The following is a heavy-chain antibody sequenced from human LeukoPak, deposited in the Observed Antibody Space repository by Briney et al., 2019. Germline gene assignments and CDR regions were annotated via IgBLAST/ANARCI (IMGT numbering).Heavy chain of an antibody. J-gene: IGHJ4*02. Sequence: ASVKVSCRASGYTFTSYGISWVRQAPGQGLEWMGWISAYNGNTNYAQKLQGRVTMTTDTSTSTACMELRSLRSDDTAVYYCAREQLYCSGGSCYSVSDYWGQGTLVTVSS. CDR2: ISAYNGNT. V-gene: IGHV1-18*01. D-gene: IGHD2-15*01. CDR3: AREQLYCSGGSCYSVSDY. CDR1: GYTFTSYG.